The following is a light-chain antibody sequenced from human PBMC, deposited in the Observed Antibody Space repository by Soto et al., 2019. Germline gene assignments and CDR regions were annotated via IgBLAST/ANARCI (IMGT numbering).Light chain of an antibody. Sequence: QLVLTQSPSASASLGASVKLTCTVSSWYSSYAIAWHQQQPEKGPRYLMKLNSDGSHSKGDGIPDRFSGSSSGAERYLTISSLQSEDEADYYCQTWGTGIAVFGGGTQLTVL. CDR2: LNSDGSH. V-gene: IGLV4-69*01. J-gene: IGLJ7*01. CDR1: SWYSSYA. CDR3: QTWGTGIAV.